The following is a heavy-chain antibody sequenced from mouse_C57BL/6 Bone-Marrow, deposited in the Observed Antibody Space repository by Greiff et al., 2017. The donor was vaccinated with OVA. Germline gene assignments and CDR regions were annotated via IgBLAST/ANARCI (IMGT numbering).Heavy chain of an antibody. CDR2: IDPSDSYT. D-gene: IGHD2-2*01. Sequence: QVQLQQPGAELVRPGTSVKLSCKASGYTFTSYWMHWVKQRPGQGLEWIGVIDPSDSYTNYNQKFKGKATLTVDTSSSTAYMQLSSLTSEDSAVYYGASPLWLRRDDFDYWGQGTTLTVSS. V-gene: IGHV1-59*01. CDR1: GYTFTSYW. J-gene: IGHJ2*01. CDR3: ASPLWLRRDDFDY.